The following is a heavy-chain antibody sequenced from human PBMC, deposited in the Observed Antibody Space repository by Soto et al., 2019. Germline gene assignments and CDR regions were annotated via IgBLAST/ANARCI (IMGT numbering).Heavy chain of an antibody. V-gene: IGHV5-51*01. D-gene: IGHD6-6*01. J-gene: IGHJ4*02. CDR3: ARRSFGSSSSTPNYFDY. CDR1: GYSFTSYW. Sequence: GESLKISCKGSGYSFTSYWIGWVRQMPGKGLEWMGIIYPDDSDTRYSPSFQDQVTISADKSISTAYLQWSSLKASDTAMYYCARRSFGSSSSTPNYFDYWGQGALVTVS. CDR2: IYPDDSDT.